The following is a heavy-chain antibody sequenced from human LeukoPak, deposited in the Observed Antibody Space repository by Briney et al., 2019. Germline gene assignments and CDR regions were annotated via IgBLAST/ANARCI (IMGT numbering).Heavy chain of an antibody. CDR3: ARALGGVERLLGY. J-gene: IGHJ4*02. D-gene: IGHD3-3*01. CDR1: GFTFSSYS. CDR2: ISSSSSYI. V-gene: IGHV3-21*01. Sequence: GGALRLSCAASGFTFSSYSMNWVRQAPGEGLEWVSSISSSSSYIYYAGSVKGRFTISRDNAKNSLYLQMNSLRAEDTAVYYCARALGGVERLLGYWGQGTLVTVSS.